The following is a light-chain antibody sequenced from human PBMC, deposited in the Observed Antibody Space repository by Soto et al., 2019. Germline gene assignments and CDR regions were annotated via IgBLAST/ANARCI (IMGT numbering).Light chain of an antibody. Sequence: DIQMTQSPSTLSGSVGDRVTITCRASQTISSWLAWYPQKPGKAPKLMVYKASTLKSGVPSRFSGSGSWTEFTLTISSLQPDDFATYYCQHYNSYSEAFGQGTKVELK. CDR2: KAS. J-gene: IGKJ1*01. CDR3: QHYNSYSEA. CDR1: QTISSW. V-gene: IGKV1-5*03.